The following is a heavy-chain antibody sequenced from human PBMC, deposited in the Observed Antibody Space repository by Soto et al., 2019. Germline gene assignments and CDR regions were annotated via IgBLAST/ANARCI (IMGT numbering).Heavy chain of an antibody. CDR3: AREETNIVGAKGIY. Sequence: SETLSLTCAVYGGSFSGYYWSWIRQPPGKGLEWIGEINHSGSTNYNPSLKSRVTISVDTSKNQFSLKLGSVTAADTAVYYCAREETNIVGAKGIYWGQGTLVTVSS. CDR1: GGSFSGYY. CDR2: INHSGST. V-gene: IGHV4-34*01. J-gene: IGHJ4*02. D-gene: IGHD1-26*01.